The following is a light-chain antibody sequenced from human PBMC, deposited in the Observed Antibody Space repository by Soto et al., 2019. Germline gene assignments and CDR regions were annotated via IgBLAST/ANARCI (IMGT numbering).Light chain of an antibody. CDR1: QSIDSW. J-gene: IGKJ3*01. CDR2: KAS. Sequence: DIQMTQSPSTLSASVGDRVTITCRASQSIDSWLAWYQQKPGKAPKLLIYKASSLESGVPSRFSGSGSGTEFTLTITSLQPDDFATYYCQQYKSYSSTFGPGTKVDIK. CDR3: QQYKSYSST. V-gene: IGKV1-5*03.